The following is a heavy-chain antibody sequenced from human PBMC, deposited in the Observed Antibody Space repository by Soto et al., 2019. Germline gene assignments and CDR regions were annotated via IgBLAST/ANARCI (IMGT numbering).Heavy chain of an antibody. D-gene: IGHD4-17*01. CDR3: ARGTTVETGSY. CDR2: ISAYNGNT. J-gene: IGHJ4*02. Sequence: QVQLVQSGAEVKKPGASVKVSCKASGYTFTSYGINWVRQAPGQGLEWMGWISAYNGNTNYAQILRGRVTITADTATSTAYMELRSLGSDDTAVYYCARGTTVETGSYWGQGTLVTVSS. CDR1: GYTFTSYG. V-gene: IGHV1-18*01.